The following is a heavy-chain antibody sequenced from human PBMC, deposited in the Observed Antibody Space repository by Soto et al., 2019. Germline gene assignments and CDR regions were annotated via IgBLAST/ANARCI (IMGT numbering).Heavy chain of an antibody. CDR3: ARAPRRNRGIAAAGTKSPRNDAFDI. D-gene: IGHD6-13*01. CDR1: GGSISSYY. CDR2: IYYSGST. Sequence: SETLSLTCTVSGGSISSYYWSWIRQPPGKGLEWIGYIYYSGSTNYNPSLKSRVTISVDTSKNQFSLKLSSVTAADTAVYYCARAPRRNRGIAAAGTKSPRNDAFDIWGQGTMVTVSS. V-gene: IGHV4-59*01. J-gene: IGHJ3*02.